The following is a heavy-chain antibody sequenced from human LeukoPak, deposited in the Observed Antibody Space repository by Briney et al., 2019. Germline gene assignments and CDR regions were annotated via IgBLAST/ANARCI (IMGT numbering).Heavy chain of an antibody. CDR1: GFTFSNYW. D-gene: IGHD5-24*01. Sequence: GGSLRLSCAASGFTFSNYWMNWVRQAPGKGLEWVANIKQDGSEKYYVDSVKGRFTVSRDNAKNSLYLQMNSLRAEDTAVYYCARTKEMASISYFDSWGQGTLVTVSS. V-gene: IGHV3-7*01. CDR3: ARTKEMASISYFDS. J-gene: IGHJ4*02. CDR2: IKQDGSEK.